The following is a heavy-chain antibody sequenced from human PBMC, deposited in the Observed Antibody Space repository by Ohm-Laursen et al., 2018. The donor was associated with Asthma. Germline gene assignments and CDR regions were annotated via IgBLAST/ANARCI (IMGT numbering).Heavy chain of an antibody. Sequence: SLRLSCAASGFIVSTKFMVWVRQAPGKGLDWVSGIFGSTGTNYADSVKGRFTISRDNSKNTIYLQMNSLRAEDTAVYYCAISLTTPGAFDIWGQGTMITVSS. V-gene: IGHV3-53*01. CDR3: AISLTTPGAFDI. J-gene: IGHJ3*02. CDR2: IFGSTGT. D-gene: IGHD1/OR15-1a*01. CDR1: GFIVSTKF.